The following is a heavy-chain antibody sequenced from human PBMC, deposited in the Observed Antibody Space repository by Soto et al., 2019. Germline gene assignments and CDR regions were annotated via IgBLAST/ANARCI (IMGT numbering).Heavy chain of an antibody. CDR2: IKSKTDGGTT. CDR1: GFTFSNAW. J-gene: IGHJ6*02. D-gene: IGHD2-2*01. V-gene: IGHV3-15*07. CDR3: TTSVVVPAARYYYYYGMDV. Sequence: EVQLVESGGGLVKPGGSLRLSCAASGFTFSNAWMNWVRQAPGKGLEWVGRIKSKTDGGTTDYAAPVKGRFTISRDDSKNKLYLQMNSLKTEDTAVYYCTTSVVVPAARYYYYYGMDVWGQGTTVTVSS.